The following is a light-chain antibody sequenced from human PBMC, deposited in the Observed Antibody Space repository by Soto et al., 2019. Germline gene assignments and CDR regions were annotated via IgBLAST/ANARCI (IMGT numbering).Light chain of an antibody. V-gene: IGLV2-14*01. CDR2: EVS. CDR1: SSDVGGYNY. CDR3: SSYTSSSNPVV. Sequence: QSVLTQPASVSGSPGQSITISCTGTSSDVGGYNYVSWYQQHPGKAPKLMIYEVSNRPSGVSNRFSGSKSGNTASLTISGLQAEDEADYYCSSYTSSSNPVVFGGGTKLTVL. J-gene: IGLJ2*01.